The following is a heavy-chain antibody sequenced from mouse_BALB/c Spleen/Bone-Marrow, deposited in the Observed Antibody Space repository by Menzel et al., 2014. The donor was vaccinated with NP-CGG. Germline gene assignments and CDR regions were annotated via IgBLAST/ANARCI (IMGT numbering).Heavy chain of an antibody. CDR3: ARGRGDY. V-gene: IGHV5-9-4*01. CDR1: GFTFSYYA. Sequence: DVHLGESGGDLVKPGGSLKLSCVASGFTFSYYAMSWVRQSPEKRLEWVAETSSGGSYTYYPDTVTGRFTISRDNAKNTLDLEMSSLRSEDTAMYYCARGRGDYWGQGTSVTVSS. J-gene: IGHJ4*01. D-gene: IGHD3-1*01. CDR2: TSSGGSYT.